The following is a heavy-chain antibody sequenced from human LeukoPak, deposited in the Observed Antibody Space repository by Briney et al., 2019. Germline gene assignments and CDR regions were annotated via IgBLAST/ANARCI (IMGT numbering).Heavy chain of an antibody. V-gene: IGHV4-61*02. J-gene: IGHJ1*01. D-gene: IGHD6-19*01. CDR3: ARGRAVAARAEYFQH. CDR2: IYTSGST. Sequence: SQTLSLTCTVSGGSISSGSYYWSWIRQPAGKGLEWIGRIYTSGSTNYNPSLKSRVTISVDTSKNQFSLKLSSVTAADTAVYYCARGRAVAARAEYFQHWGQGTLVTVSS. CDR1: GGSISSGSYY.